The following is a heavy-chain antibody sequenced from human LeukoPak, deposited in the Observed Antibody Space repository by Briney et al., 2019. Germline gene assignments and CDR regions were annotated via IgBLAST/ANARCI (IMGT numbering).Heavy chain of an antibody. Sequence: ASVKVSCKASGYTFTSYGISWVRQAPGQGLEWMGWISAYNGNTNYAQKLQGRVTMTTDTSTSTAYMELRSLRSDDTAVYYCARVKGRYYDILTGYYKVDNWFDPWGQGTLVTVSS. J-gene: IGHJ5*02. CDR3: ARVKGRYYDILTGYYKVDNWFDP. CDR2: ISAYNGNT. D-gene: IGHD3-9*01. V-gene: IGHV1-18*01. CDR1: GYTFTSYG.